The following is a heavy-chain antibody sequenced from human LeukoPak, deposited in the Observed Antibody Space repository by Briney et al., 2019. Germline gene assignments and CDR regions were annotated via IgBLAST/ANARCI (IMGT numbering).Heavy chain of an antibody. CDR1: GYTFTSYY. Sequence: ASVKVSCKASGYTFTSYYMHWVRQAPGQGLEWMGIINPSGGSTSYAQKFQGRVTMTRDMSTSTVYMELSSLRSEDTAVYYCARSAFVVVAARKSDAFDIWGQGTMVTVSS. D-gene: IGHD2-15*01. CDR3: ARSAFVVVAARKSDAFDI. CDR2: INPSGGST. J-gene: IGHJ3*02. V-gene: IGHV1-46*01.